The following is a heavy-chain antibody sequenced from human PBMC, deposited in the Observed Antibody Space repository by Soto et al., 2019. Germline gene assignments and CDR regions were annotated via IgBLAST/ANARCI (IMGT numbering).Heavy chain of an antibody. CDR1: GFSLSTSGVG. CDR3: AHSGYGDYGGAFDI. V-gene: IGHV2-5*02. D-gene: IGHD4-17*01. J-gene: IGHJ3*02. CDR2: IYWDDDK. Sequence: QITLKESGPTLVKPTQTLTLTCTFSGFSLSTSGVGVGWIRQPPGKALEWLALIYWDDDKRYSPSLKSRLTITKDTSKNQVVLTVTNMDPVDTATYYCAHSGYGDYGGAFDIWGQGTMVTVSS.